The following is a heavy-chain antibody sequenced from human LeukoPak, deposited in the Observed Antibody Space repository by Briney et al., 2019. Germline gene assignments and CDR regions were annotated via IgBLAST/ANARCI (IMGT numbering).Heavy chain of an antibody. CDR1: GFSFSSYW. CDR2: IKEDGSEK. J-gene: IGHJ4*02. Sequence: GGSLRLSCAASGFSFSSYWMSWVREAPGKGLEWVANIKEDGSEKYYMDSVKGRFTMSRDNAKNSLYLQMNSLRAEDTAVYYCARPAYPRHDSSGYYLEWGQGTLVTVSS. V-gene: IGHV3-7*01. CDR3: ARPAYPRHDSSGYYLE. D-gene: IGHD3-22*01.